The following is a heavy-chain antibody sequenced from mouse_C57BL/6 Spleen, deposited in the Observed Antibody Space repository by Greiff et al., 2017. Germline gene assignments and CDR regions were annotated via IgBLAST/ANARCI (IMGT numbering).Heavy chain of an antibody. J-gene: IGHJ2*01. Sequence: QVQLQQSGPELVKPGASVKISCKASGYAFTSSWMNWVKQRPGQGLAWIGQFYPGDGDTNYNGKFKGKATLTADKSSSTAYMQLSSLTSEDSAVYDCARWGYYGSSFLFDYWGQGTTLTVSS. V-gene: IGHV1-82*01. CDR3: ARWGYYGSSFLFDY. D-gene: IGHD1-1*01. CDR1: GYAFTSSW. CDR2: FYPGDGDT.